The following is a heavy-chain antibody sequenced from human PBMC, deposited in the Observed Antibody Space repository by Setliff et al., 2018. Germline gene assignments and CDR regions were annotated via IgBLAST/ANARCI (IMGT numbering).Heavy chain of an antibody. J-gene: IGHJ3*02. D-gene: IGHD2-15*01. CDR2: IYWDDDK. CDR1: GFSLTTTGVA. Sequence: SGPTLVNPTQTLTLTCTFSGFSLTTTGVAVGWIRQPPGKALEWLALIYWDDDKRYSPSLKSRLTILKDTSKNQVVLTMTNMDPVDTATYYCAHRPKMGSDGFYSAFDMWGQGTMVTVSS. CDR3: AHRPKMGSDGFYSAFDM. V-gene: IGHV2-5*02.